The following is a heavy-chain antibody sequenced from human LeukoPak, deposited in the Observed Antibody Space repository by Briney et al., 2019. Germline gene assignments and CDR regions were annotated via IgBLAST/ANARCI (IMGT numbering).Heavy chain of an antibody. CDR3: ARVSRGQLIDAFDI. Sequence: PGESLRLSCAASGFTVNSNYVTWVRQAPGKGLEWVSVIYSGGNTYYADSVKGRFTISRHNSKNTLYLQMNSLRTEDTAVYYCARVSRGQLIDAFDIWGQGTMVTVSS. J-gene: IGHJ3*02. D-gene: IGHD6-13*01. CDR1: GFTVNSNY. V-gene: IGHV3-53*04. CDR2: IYSGGNT.